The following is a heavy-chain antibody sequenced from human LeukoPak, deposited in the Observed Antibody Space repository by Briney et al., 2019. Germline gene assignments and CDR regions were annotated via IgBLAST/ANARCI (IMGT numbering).Heavy chain of an antibody. CDR2: IYYSGST. CDR1: GGSISSVACY. V-gene: IGHV4-31*03. CDR3: ARGGDKTTVTTSGTYPDAFDI. Sequence: SETLSFTGTVSGGSISSVACYWRWTRQRLGWVVEWIGYIYYSGSTYYSPSLKTRVTISVDTSKNQFSLKLSSVTAADTAVYYCARGGDKTTVTTSGTYPDAFDIWGQGTMVTVSS. D-gene: IGHD4-17*01. J-gene: IGHJ3*02.